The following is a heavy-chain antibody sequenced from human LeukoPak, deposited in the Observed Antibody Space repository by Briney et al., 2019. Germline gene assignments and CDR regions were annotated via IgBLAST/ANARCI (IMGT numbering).Heavy chain of an antibody. CDR2: ISSSGSTI. V-gene: IGHV3-11*01. Sequence: PGGSLRLSCAASGFTVSSNYMSWVRQAPGKGLEWVSYISSSGSTIYYADSVKGRFTISRDNAKNSLYLQMNSLRAEDTAVYYCARRGVGGYPPDYWGQGTLVTVSS. D-gene: IGHD3-10*01. CDR3: ARRGVGGYPPDY. CDR1: GFTVSSNY. J-gene: IGHJ4*02.